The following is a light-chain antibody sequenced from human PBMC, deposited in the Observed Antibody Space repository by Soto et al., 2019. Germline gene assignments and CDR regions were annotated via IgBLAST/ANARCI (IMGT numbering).Light chain of an antibody. Sequence: EIAMTQSPATVSVSPGERATLSCRSSQSVSSKLAWYQQKPGQAPRLLIYDASTRATGTPARFSGSESGTKFTLTISSLQSEDFAVYYCQQFNNWPRTFGQGTKVDI. CDR2: DAS. CDR1: QSVSSK. J-gene: IGKJ1*01. CDR3: QQFNNWPRT. V-gene: IGKV3-15*01.